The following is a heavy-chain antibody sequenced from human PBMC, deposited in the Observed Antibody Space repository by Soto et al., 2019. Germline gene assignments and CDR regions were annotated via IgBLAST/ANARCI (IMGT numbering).Heavy chain of an antibody. CDR3: ARNPSPANYDSSGYYLADP. D-gene: IGHD3-22*01. V-gene: IGHV5-10-1*01. Sequence: XDSLKLSWQCSGYSFTSYWISWVRQMPGKGLEWMGRIDPSDSYTNYSPSFQGHVTISADKSISTAYLQWSSLKASDTAMYYCARNPSPANYDSSGYYLADPWGQGTLVTVSS. J-gene: IGHJ5*02. CDR1: GYSFTSYW. CDR2: IDPSDSYT.